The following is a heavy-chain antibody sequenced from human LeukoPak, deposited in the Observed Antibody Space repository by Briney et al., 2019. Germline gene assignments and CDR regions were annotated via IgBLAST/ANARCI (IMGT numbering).Heavy chain of an antibody. V-gene: IGHV3-48*03. CDR2: IRSSGSTI. D-gene: IGHD4-23*01. J-gene: IGHJ4*02. CDR3: ARDFGRWYFDY. Sequence: PGGSLRLSCAASGFAFSSYEMIWVRQAPGKGLEWVSYIRSSGSTIYYADSVKGRFTISRDNAKNSLYLQMNSLRAEDTAVYYCARDFGRWYFDYWGRGTLVTVSS. CDR1: GFAFSSYE.